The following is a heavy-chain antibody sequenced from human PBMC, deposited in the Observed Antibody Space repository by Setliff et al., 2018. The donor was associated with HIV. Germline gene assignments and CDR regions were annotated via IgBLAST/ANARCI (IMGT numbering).Heavy chain of an antibody. CDR3: ARLSGGMVPNY. CDR2: IHYDEKT. D-gene: IGHD3-10*01. Sequence: PSETLSLTCTVSGDSASNSRYYWAWIRQPPGKGLEYIGSIHYDEKTYYNPSLKSRVTISIDTSKNQFSLSLTSVTDADTAVYYCARLSGGMVPNYWGQGTLVTVSS. J-gene: IGHJ4*02. CDR1: GDSASNSRYY. V-gene: IGHV4-39*01.